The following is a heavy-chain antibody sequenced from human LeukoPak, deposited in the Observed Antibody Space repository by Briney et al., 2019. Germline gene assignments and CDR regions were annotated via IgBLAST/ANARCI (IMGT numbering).Heavy chain of an antibody. J-gene: IGHJ3*02. D-gene: IGHD4-17*01. V-gene: IGHV2-70*01. CDR1: GFSLSTREMC. CDR2: IYWDDDK. CDR3: ARSPGAFDAFDI. Sequence: SGPALVKPTQTLTLTCTFSGFSLSTREMCVGWIRQPPGKALEWLALIYWDDDKRYSPSLKTRLTISKDTSKNQVVLTMTNMDPVDTATYYCARSPGAFDAFDIWGQGTMVTVSS.